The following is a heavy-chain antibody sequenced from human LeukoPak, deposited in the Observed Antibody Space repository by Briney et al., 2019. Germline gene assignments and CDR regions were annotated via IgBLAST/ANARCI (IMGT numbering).Heavy chain of an antibody. CDR1: GGSFSGYY. D-gene: IGHD3-9*01. V-gene: IGHV4-34*01. CDR2: INHSGST. J-gene: IGHJ3*02. CDR3: ARGLVRYFDWLNAFDI. Sequence: SETLSLTCAVYGGSFSGYYWSWIRQPPGKGLEWIGEINHSGSTNYNPSLKSRVAISVDTSKNQFSLKLSSVTAADTAVYYCARGLVRYFDWLNAFDIWGQGTMVTVSS.